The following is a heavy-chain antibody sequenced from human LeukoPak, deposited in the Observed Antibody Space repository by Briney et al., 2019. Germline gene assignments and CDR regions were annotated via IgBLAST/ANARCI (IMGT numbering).Heavy chain of an antibody. CDR2: IKQDGSEK. CDR1: GFTFSGYC. J-gene: IGHJ4*02. CDR3: ARRLLNYVDY. V-gene: IGHV3-7*02. Sequence: GGSLRLPCAASGFTFSGYCMIGVRQAPGKGLEGVANIKQDGSEKYHVDSVKGRFTISRDNAKNSLSLQMDNLRVEDTAVYYCARRLLNYVDYWGRGTLVTVSS. D-gene: IGHD2-8*01.